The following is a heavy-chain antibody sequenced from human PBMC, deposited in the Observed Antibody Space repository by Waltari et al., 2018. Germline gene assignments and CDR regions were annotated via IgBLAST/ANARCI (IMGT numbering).Heavy chain of an antibody. Sequence: VQLVESGGGLVKPGVYLPVSCAAYGVTFSNYLLTWVGQAQGKGLEWVANIKQDGSEKYYVDSVKGRFTISRDNAKNSLYLQMNSLRAEDTAVYYCARGRATNDYWGQGTLVTVSS. J-gene: IGHJ4*02. CDR1: GVTFSNYL. CDR2: IKQDGSEK. CDR3: ARGRATNDY. V-gene: IGHV3-7*01.